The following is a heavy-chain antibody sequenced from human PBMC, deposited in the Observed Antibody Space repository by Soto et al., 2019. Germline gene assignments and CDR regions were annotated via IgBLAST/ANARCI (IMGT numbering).Heavy chain of an antibody. D-gene: IGHD3-10*01. CDR2: INPNSGGT. CDR1: GYTFSNYG. Sequence: ASVKVSCKTSGYTFSNYGINWVRQAPGQGLEWMGWINPNSGGTNYAQKFQGWVTMTRDTSISTAYMELSRLRSDDTAVYYCARWRGPYYYYGMDVWGQGTTVTVSS. V-gene: IGHV1-2*04. J-gene: IGHJ6*02. CDR3: ARWRGPYYYYGMDV.